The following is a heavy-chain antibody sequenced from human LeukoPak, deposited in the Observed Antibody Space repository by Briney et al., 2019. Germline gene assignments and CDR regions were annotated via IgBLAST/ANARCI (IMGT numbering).Heavy chain of an antibody. J-gene: IGHJ4*02. CDR1: GDSIGYYY. V-gene: IGHV4-59*01. Sequence: SETLSLTCTVSGDSIGYYYWSWIRQPPGKGLEWIGYIYYTGGTDYNPSLKSRVTISVDTSKNQFSLKLSSMTAADTALYYCARVAGYMVEDYFDYWGQGTLVTVSS. CDR2: IYYTGGT. D-gene: IGHD6-13*01. CDR3: ARVAGYMVEDYFDY.